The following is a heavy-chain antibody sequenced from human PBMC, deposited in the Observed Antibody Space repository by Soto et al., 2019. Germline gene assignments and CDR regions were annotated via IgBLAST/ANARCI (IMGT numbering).Heavy chain of an antibody. V-gene: IGHV6-1*01. CDR3: ARDLGILTGYSLYYYYGMDV. CDR2: TYYRSKWYN. Sequence: SQTLSLTCAISGDSVSSNSAAWNWIRQSPSRGLEWLGRTYYRSKWYNDYAVSVKSRITINPDTSKNQFSLQPNSVTPEDTAVYYCARDLGILTGYSLYYYYGMDVWGQGTTVTVSS. D-gene: IGHD3-9*01. J-gene: IGHJ6*02. CDR1: GDSVSSNSAA.